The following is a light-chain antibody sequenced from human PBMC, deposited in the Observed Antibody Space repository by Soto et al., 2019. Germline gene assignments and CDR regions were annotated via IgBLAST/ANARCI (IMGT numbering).Light chain of an antibody. V-gene: IGKV3-20*01. CDR2: AAS. CDR1: QIVSKNY. J-gene: IGKJ1*01. Sequence: EVVLTQSPGPLSLSPGEIATLSCRASQIVSKNYLAWYQQKPGQAPRLLIYAASSRATGIPDRFSGGGSGTDFTLTISRLEPEDFAVYYCQQYGSAPRTCGQGTKVEVK. CDR3: QQYGSAPRT.